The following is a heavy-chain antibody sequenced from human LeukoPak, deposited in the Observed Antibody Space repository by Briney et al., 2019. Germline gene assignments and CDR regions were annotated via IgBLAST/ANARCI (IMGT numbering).Heavy chain of an antibody. CDR1: GYTFTSYG. Sequence: ASVKVSCKASGYTFTSYGISWVRQAPGQGLEWMGWISAYNGNTNYAQKYQARVTMTTDTSTSTAYMELRSPRSDDTAVYYCARADGDDSSGYSFDYWGQGTLVTVSS. V-gene: IGHV1-18*01. J-gene: IGHJ4*02. CDR2: ISAYNGNT. D-gene: IGHD3-22*01. CDR3: ARADGDDSSGYSFDY.